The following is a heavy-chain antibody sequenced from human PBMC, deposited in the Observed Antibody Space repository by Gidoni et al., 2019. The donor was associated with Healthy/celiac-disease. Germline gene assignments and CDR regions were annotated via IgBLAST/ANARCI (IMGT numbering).Heavy chain of an antibody. V-gene: IGHV4-61*01. CDR1: GGSVSSGSYY. J-gene: IGHJ4*02. D-gene: IGHD3-16*01. CDR3: ARDRVSGEGPTRYDY. Sequence: QVQLQESGPGLVKPSETLSLTCTVSGGSVSSGSYYWSWIRQPPGKGLEWIGYIYYSGSTNYNPSLKSRVTISVDTSKNQFSLKLSSVTAADTAVYYCARDRVSGEGPTRYDYWGQGTLVTVSS. CDR2: IYYSGST.